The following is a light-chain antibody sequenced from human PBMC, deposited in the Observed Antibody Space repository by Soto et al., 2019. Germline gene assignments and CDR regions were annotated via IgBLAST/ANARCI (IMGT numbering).Light chain of an antibody. V-gene: IGKV3-20*01. CDR3: QQYEATPWT. Sequence: EIVLTQSPGTLSLSPGERATLSCRAGQSVSRTYLAWYQQKPGQAPRLLIFSASSRATGIPDRFSASGSGTDFTLTFDRLEPEDSAVYYCQQYEATPWTFGQGTKVAIK. CDR1: QSVSRTY. J-gene: IGKJ1*01. CDR2: SAS.